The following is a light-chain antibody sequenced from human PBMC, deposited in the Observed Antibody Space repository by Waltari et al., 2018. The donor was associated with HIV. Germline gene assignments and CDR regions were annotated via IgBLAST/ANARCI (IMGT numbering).Light chain of an antibody. Sequence: DVVMTQSPLSLPVTLGQPASISCRSSQGLVYSEGDTYLNWFQQRPGQSPRRLIYKVSNRDSGVPDRFSGSGSGTDFTLKISRVEAEDVGVYYCMQGTHWPTTFGQGTKLEIK. CDR1: QGLVYSEGDTY. J-gene: IGKJ2*01. CDR2: KVS. V-gene: IGKV2-30*01. CDR3: MQGTHWPTT.